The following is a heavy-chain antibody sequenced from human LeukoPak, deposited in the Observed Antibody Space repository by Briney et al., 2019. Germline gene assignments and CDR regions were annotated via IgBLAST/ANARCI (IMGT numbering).Heavy chain of an antibody. CDR3: ATWTLTGNFDY. Sequence: GGSLRLSCAASGFTFSSYEMNWVRQAPGKGLEWVSYISSDGSTIYYADSLKGRFTISRDNAKNSLYLQMNSLRAEDTAVYYCATWTLTGNFDYWGQGTLVTVSS. V-gene: IGHV3-48*03. CDR2: ISSDGSTI. J-gene: IGHJ4*02. D-gene: IGHD1-20*01. CDR1: GFTFSSYE.